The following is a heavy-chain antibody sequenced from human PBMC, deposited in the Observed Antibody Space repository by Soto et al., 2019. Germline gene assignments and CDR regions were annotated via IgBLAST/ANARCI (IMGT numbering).Heavy chain of an antibody. CDR2: IYYSGST. Sequence: SETLSLPCTVSGGSIGNYYGSWIRQPPGKGLEWIGYIYYSGSTNYNPSLKSRVTISVDTSKNQFSLKLSSVTAADTAVYYCARDLYSSGWYHDAFDIWGQGTMVTVSS. V-gene: IGHV4-59*01. CDR1: GGSIGNYY. D-gene: IGHD6-19*01. CDR3: ARDLYSSGWYHDAFDI. J-gene: IGHJ3*02.